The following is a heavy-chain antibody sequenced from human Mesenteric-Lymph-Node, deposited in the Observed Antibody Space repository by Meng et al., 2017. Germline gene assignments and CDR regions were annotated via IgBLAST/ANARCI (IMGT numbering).Heavy chain of an antibody. CDR2: IHYSGST. Sequence: SETLSLTCTVSAGSISSYYWSWIRQPPGNGREWIGYIHYSGSTNYNPSLKSRVTISVDTSKNQFSLKLSSVTAADAAVYCCARDMGYDSSGYRRAFDIWGQGTMVTVSS. CDR1: AGSISSYY. D-gene: IGHD3-22*01. CDR3: ARDMGYDSSGYRRAFDI. J-gene: IGHJ3*02. V-gene: IGHV4-59*01.